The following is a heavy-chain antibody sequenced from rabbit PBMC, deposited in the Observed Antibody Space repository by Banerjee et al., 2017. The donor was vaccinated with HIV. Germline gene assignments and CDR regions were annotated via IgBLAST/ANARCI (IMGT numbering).Heavy chain of an antibody. D-gene: IGHD4-2*01. V-gene: IGHV1S45*01. CDR1: GFSFSSSYY. J-gene: IGHJ4*01. CDR3: ARRYAGFVSAISDFNL. Sequence: QQQLEESGGGLVKPGGSLTLTCKASGFSFSSSYYMCWVRQAPGKGLEWIACIHAGASGDTYYADWAKGRFTISKTSSTTVTLQMTSLTAADTATYFCARRYAGFVSAISDFNLWGPGTLVTVS. CDR2: IHAGASGDT.